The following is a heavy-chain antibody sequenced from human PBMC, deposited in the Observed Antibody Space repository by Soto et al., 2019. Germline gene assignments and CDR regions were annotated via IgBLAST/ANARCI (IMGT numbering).Heavy chain of an antibody. D-gene: IGHD4-17*01. Sequence: GESLKISCNGSGYSFTIYLIGWVRQMPGKGLEWMGIIYPGDSDTRYSPSFQGQVTISADKSISTAYLQWSSLKASDTAMYYCARPTTNYYYGMDVWGQGTTVTVSS. CDR2: IYPGDSDT. V-gene: IGHV5-51*01. CDR1: GYSFTIYL. J-gene: IGHJ6*02. CDR3: ARPTTNYYYGMDV.